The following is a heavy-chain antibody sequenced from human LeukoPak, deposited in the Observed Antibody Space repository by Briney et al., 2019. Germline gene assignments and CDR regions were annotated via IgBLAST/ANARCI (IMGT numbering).Heavy chain of an antibody. CDR2: LSGTGGST. D-gene: IGHD4-11*01. Sequence: GGSLRLSCAASGFTFSSYAMSWVRQAPGKGLQWVSTLSGTGGSTYYADSVKGRFTISRDNARNSLYLQMDSLRADDTALYYCARGYSNYGYVFDVWGQGTMVTVSS. CDR1: GFTFSSYA. V-gene: IGHV3-23*01. CDR3: ARGYSNYGYVFDV. J-gene: IGHJ3*01.